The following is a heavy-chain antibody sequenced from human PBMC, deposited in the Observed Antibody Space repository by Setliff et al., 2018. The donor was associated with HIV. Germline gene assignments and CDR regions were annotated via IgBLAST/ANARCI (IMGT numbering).Heavy chain of an antibody. D-gene: IGHD5-18*01. CDR3: ARTRGYSYGTLAGFDY. CDR2: IHTSGST. V-gene: IGHV4-4*08. CDR1: GDSMSGYY. J-gene: IGHJ4*01. Sequence: SETLSLTCAVSGDSMSGYYWSWIRQSPGKKLEWIGYIHTSGSTNYNPSLKSRVTISLDTSNDRFSLRLSSVTAADTAVYYCARTRGYSYGTLAGFDYWGRGSLVTVSS.